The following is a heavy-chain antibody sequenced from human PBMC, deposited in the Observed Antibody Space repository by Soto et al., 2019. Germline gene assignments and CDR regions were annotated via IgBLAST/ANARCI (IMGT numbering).Heavy chain of an antibody. CDR1: GFTFSDHN. D-gene: IGHD6-13*01. Sequence: EVQLVESGGGLVQPGGSLRLSCAASGFTFSDHNMDWVRQAPGKGLEWVGRARDKAHSYTTEYAPSVKGRFTISRDDSKNSLYLQMNSLKTEDTAVYYCARIYSSTWYGSFFDYCGQGTLVTVSS. V-gene: IGHV3-72*01. J-gene: IGHJ4*02. CDR3: ARIYSSTWYGSFFDY. CDR2: ARDKAHSYTT.